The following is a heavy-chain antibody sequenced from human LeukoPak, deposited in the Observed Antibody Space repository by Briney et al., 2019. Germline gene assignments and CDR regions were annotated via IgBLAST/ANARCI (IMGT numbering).Heavy chain of an antibody. V-gene: IGHV3-21*01. Sequence: GGSLRLSCAASGFTFSRYSMNWVRQAPGKGLEWVSSISTSSIYIYYADSVKGRFTISRDNAKNSLYLQVNSLRAEDTAVYYCAREVGGFRNYYYYYMDVWGKGTTVTVSS. CDR2: ISTSSIYI. J-gene: IGHJ6*03. CDR1: GFTFSRYS. CDR3: AREVGGFRNYYYYYMDV. D-gene: IGHD1-26*01.